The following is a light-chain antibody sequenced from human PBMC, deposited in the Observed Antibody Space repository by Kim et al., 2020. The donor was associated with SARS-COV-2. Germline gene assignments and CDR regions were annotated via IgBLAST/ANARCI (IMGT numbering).Light chain of an antibody. Sequence: SYELTQPPSVSVSPGQTASITCSGDKLGDKYACWYQQKPGQSPVLVIYQDSKWPSGIPERFPGSNSGNTATLTISGTQAMDEADYYCQAWDSSLGVVFGG. CDR2: QDS. J-gene: IGLJ2*01. V-gene: IGLV3-1*01. CDR3: QAWDSSLGVV. CDR1: KLGDKY.